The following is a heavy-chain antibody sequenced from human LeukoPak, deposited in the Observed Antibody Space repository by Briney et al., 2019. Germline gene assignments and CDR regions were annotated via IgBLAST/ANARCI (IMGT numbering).Heavy chain of an antibody. V-gene: IGHV5-51*01. CDR2: IYPGDSEI. J-gene: IGHJ4*02. CDR3: AIQSDSSGYSY. D-gene: IGHD3-22*01. Sequence: GESLRISCKGSGYTFTNHWISWVRQMPGKGLEWMGLIYPGDSEIRYSPSFQGQVTISADKSISIAYLQWSSLKASDTAMYYCAIQSDSSGYSYWGQGTLVTVCS. CDR1: GYTFTNHW.